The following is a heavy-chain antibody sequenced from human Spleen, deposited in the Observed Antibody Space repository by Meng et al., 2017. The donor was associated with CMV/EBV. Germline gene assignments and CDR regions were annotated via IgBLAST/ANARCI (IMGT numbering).Heavy chain of an antibody. CDR1: GFSFSSYW. V-gene: IGHV3-7*01. CDR3: AKGRVDYDFWSGYDY. CDR2: IKPDGSEK. D-gene: IGHD3-3*01. J-gene: IGHJ4*02. Sequence: GESLKISCAASGFSFSSYWMSWVRQAPGKGLEWVANIKPDGSEKYSVDSVKGRFTVSRDNAKNSLDLQMNSLRAEDTAVYYCAKGRVDYDFWSGYDYWGQGTLVTVSS.